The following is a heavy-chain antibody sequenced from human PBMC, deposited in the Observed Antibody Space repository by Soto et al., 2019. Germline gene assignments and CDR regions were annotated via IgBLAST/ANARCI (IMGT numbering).Heavy chain of an antibody. D-gene: IGHD3-3*01. V-gene: IGHV4-59*01. CDR3: ARTPPYYDFWSGYYSPYFDY. CDR1: GGSISSYY. J-gene: IGHJ4*02. Sequence: SETLSLTCTVSGGSISSYYWSWIRQPPGKGLEWIGYIYYSGSTNYNPSLKSRVTISVDTSKNQFSLKLSSVTAADTAVYYCARTPPYYDFWSGYYSPYFDYWGQGTLVTVSS. CDR2: IYYSGST.